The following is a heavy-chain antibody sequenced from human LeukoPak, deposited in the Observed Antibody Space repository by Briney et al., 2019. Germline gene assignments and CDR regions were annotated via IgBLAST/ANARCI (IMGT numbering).Heavy chain of an antibody. J-gene: IGHJ5*02. V-gene: IGHV1-69*01. CDR2: IIPIFGTA. CDR3: ARDHSTFYAWFDP. CDR1: GGTFSSYA. Sequence: GSSVKVSCKASGGTFSSYAISWVRQAPGQGLEWMGGIIPIFGTANYAQKFQGRVTITADESTSTAYMELSSLRSEDTAVYYRARDHSTFYAWFDPWGQGTLVTVSS. D-gene: IGHD2/OR15-2a*01.